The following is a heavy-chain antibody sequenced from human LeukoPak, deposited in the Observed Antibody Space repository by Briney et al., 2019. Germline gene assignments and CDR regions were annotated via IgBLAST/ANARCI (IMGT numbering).Heavy chain of an antibody. V-gene: IGHV3-21*01. CDR3: ARGGAAAAAIFDY. CDR2: ISSSSSYI. Sequence: PGGSLRLSCAASGFTFSSYSMNWVRQAPGKGLEWVSSISSSSSYIYYADSVKGRFTISRDNAKNSLYLQMNSLRAEDTAVYYCARGGAAAAAIFDYWGQGTLVTVSS. D-gene: IGHD6-13*01. CDR1: GFTFSSYS. J-gene: IGHJ4*02.